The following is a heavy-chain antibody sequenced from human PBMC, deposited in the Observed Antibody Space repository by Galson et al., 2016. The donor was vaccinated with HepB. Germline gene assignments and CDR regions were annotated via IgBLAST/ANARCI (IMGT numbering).Heavy chain of an antibody. J-gene: IGHJ4*02. D-gene: IGHD4-17*01. V-gene: IGHV3-23*01. Sequence: SLRLSCAASGFTFSSYSMNWVRQAPGKGLEWVAYTSSSGSGGSTYYADSVKGRFTISRDNSKNTLYLQMNSLRAEDTAVYYCAKVPPDYGDAGWGQGTLVTVSS. CDR3: AKVPPDYGDAG. CDR1: GFTFSSYS. CDR2: SSGSGGST.